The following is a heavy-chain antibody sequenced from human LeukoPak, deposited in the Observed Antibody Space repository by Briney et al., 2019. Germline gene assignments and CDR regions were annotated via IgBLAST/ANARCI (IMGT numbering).Heavy chain of an antibody. CDR1: GFTFSTHW. V-gene: IGHV3-7*01. J-gene: IGHJ4*02. CDR2: IKHDGSEK. D-gene: IGHD3-3*01. Sequence: GGSLRLSCAASGFTFSTHWMTWVRQAPGKGLEWLANIKHDGSEKYYVDSVKGRFTISRDNAKNSLYLQMNSLRAEDTAVYYCASGFLDDFWSGHFWGQGTLVTVSS. CDR3: ASGFLDDFWSGHF.